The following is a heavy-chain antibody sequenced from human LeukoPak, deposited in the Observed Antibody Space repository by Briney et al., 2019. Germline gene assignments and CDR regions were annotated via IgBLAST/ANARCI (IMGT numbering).Heavy chain of an antibody. Sequence: KPSETLSLTCTVSGGSISSSSYYWGWIRQPPGKGLEWIGEINHSGSTNYNPSLKSRVTISVDTSKNQFSLKLSSVTAADTAVYYCARGRGYRYSFDYWGQGTLVTVSS. CDR2: INHSGST. CDR1: GGSISSSSYY. V-gene: IGHV4-39*07. D-gene: IGHD3-16*02. J-gene: IGHJ4*02. CDR3: ARGRGYRYSFDY.